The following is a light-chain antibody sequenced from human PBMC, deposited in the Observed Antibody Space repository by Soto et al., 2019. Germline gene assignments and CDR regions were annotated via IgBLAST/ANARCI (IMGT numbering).Light chain of an antibody. CDR1: SSDVGGSKY. Sequence: QPALTQPPSASGSPGQSVTISCTGTSSDVGGSKYVSWYQQHPGKAPKVIIYEVSKWPSGVPDRFSGSKSGNTASLTVSGLQAEDEADYYCSSYAGDNKWVFGGGTKLTVL. CDR3: SSYAGDNKWV. J-gene: IGLJ3*02. CDR2: EVS. V-gene: IGLV2-8*01.